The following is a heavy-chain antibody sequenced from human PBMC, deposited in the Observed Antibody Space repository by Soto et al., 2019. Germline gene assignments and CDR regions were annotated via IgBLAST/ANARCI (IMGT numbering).Heavy chain of an antibody. J-gene: IGHJ4*02. CDR1: GGSISSYY. CDR3: ATSRITGTSQSIDY. Sequence: SETLSLTCTVSGGSISSYYWSWIRQPPGKGLEWIGYIYYSGSTNYNPSLKSRVTISVDTSKNQFSLKLSSVTAADTAVYYCATSRITGTSQSIDYWGQGTLVTVSS. V-gene: IGHV4-59*12. CDR2: IYYSGST. D-gene: IGHD1-7*01.